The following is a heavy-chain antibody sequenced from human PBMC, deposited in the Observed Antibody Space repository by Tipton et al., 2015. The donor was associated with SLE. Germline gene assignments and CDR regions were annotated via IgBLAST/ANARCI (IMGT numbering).Heavy chain of an antibody. CDR3: AKPLYYYDSSGYYH. J-gene: IGHJ5*02. D-gene: IGHD3-22*01. Sequence: SLRLSCAASGFTFSSYGMHWVRQAPGKGLEWVAVIWYDGSNKYYADSVKGRFTISRDNSKNTLYLQMNSLRAEDTAVYYCAKPLYYYDSSGYYHWGQGTLVTVSS. V-gene: IGHV3-33*06. CDR1: GFTFSSYG. CDR2: IWYDGSNK.